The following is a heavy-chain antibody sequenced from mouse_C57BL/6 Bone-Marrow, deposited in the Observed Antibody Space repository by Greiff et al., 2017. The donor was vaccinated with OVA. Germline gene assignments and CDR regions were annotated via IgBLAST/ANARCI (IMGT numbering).Heavy chain of an antibody. CDR3: AKHATGTPRRYDIDY. CDR1: GYTFTSYW. D-gene: IGHD2-14*01. Sequence: QVHVKQPGAELVRPGSSVKLSCKASGYTFTSYWMDWVKQRPGQGLEWIGNIYPSDSDTHYNQKFKDKATLTVDKSSSTAYMQLSSLTSEDSAVYYWAKHATGTPRRYDIDYWGQGTTLTVSS. J-gene: IGHJ2*01. CDR2: IYPSDSDT. V-gene: IGHV1-61*01.